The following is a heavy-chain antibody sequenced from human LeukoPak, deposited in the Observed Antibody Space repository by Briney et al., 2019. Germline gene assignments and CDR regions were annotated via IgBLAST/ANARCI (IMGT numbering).Heavy chain of an antibody. CDR1: GGSFSGYY. D-gene: IGHD6-6*01. CDR2: INHSGST. Sequence: TSETLSLTCAVYGGSFSGYYWSWIRQPPGKGLEWIGEINHSGSTNYNPSLKSRVTISVDTSKNQFSLKLSSVTAADTAVYYCARGEKSPSIAARHFDYWGQGTLVTVSS. V-gene: IGHV4-34*01. CDR3: ARGEKSPSIAARHFDY. J-gene: IGHJ4*02.